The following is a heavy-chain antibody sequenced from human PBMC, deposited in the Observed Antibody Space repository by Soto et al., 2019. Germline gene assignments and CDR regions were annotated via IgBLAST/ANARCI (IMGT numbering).Heavy chain of an antibody. J-gene: IGHJ5*02. CDR2: ISSNSAYI. CDR1: GFTVRSFT. CDR3: TRDASRDSSARGWFDP. Sequence: PGGSLRLSCAASGFTVRSFTMNWVRQAPGKGLEWVSTISSNSAYIYYTDALRGRFTISRDNAKNSLHLQMNSLRAEDTAVYYCTRDASRDSSARGWFDPWGPGTLVTVSS. V-gene: IGHV3-21*01. D-gene: IGHD6-13*01.